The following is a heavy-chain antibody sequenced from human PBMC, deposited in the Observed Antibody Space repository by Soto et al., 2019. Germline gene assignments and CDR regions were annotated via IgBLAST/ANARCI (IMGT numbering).Heavy chain of an antibody. Sequence: EVQLVESGGGLVQPGRSLRLSCAASGFTFDDYAMHWVRQAQGKGLEWVSGISWNSGSIGYADSVKGRFTISRDNAKNSLYLQMNSLIAEDTALYYCAKALSSGSTDFDYWGQGTLVTVSS. J-gene: IGHJ4*02. CDR3: AKALSSGSTDFDY. CDR1: GFTFDDYA. V-gene: IGHV3-9*01. CDR2: ISWNSGSI. D-gene: IGHD6-19*01.